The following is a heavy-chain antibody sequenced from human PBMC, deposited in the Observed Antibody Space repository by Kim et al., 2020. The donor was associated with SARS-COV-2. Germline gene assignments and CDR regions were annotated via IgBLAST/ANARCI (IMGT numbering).Heavy chain of an antibody. CDR3: AREEGEDGSSSWYHY. J-gene: IGHJ4*02. CDR1: GYTFTSYY. V-gene: IGHV1-46*01. Sequence: ASVKVSCKASGYTFTSYYMHWVRQAPGQGLEWMGIINPSGGSTSYAQKFQGRVTMTRDTSTSTVYMELSSLRSEDTAVYYCAREEGEDGSSSWYHYWGQGTLGTVSS. D-gene: IGHD6-13*01. CDR2: INPSGGST.